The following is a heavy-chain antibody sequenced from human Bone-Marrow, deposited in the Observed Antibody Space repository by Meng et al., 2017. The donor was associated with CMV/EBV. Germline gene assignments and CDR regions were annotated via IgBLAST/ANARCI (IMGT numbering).Heavy chain of an antibody. J-gene: IGHJ5*02. CDR3: ARDEFDP. V-gene: IGHV1-69*08. CDR2: IIPILGIA. Sequence: QVQRVQSGAEVQKPGSSVKVPCMASGGTFSSYTIVWVREAPGQGLGWMGRIIPILGIANYAQKFQGRVTITADKSTSTAYMELSSLRSEDTAVYYCARDEFDPWGQGTLVTVSS. CDR1: GGTFSSYT.